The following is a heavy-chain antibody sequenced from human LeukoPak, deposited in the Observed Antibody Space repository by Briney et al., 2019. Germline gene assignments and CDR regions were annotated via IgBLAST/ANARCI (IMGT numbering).Heavy chain of an antibody. Sequence: ASVKVSCKASGYTFTSYGISWVRQAPGQGLEWMGWISAYNGNTNYAQKLQGRVTMTTDTSTSTAYMELGSLRSDDTAVYYCAKDSSVYHYDSRSLDYWGLGTLVTVSS. CDR3: AKDSSVYHYDSRSLDY. CDR2: ISAYNGNT. J-gene: IGHJ4*02. D-gene: IGHD3-22*01. CDR1: GYTFTSYG. V-gene: IGHV1-18*01.